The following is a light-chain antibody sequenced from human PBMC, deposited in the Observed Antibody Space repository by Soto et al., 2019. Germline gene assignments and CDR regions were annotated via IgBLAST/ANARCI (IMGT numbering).Light chain of an antibody. CDR3: QQSYSTPPT. CDR1: QSIRSY. V-gene: IGKV1-39*01. Sequence: DIQMTQCPSSLSASVGDRVTITCRASQSIRSYLNWYQQKVRQAPKLLIYTESGLQGGVASRFSGSGSGTDFTLTISSRQPEDFATYVRQQSYSTPPTFGQGPKVELQ. J-gene: IGKJ1*01. CDR2: TES.